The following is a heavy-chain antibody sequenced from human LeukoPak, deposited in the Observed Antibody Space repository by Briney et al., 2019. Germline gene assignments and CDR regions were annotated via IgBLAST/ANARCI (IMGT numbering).Heavy chain of an antibody. CDR2: IKSDGSAT. CDR1: GFTLSSYW. J-gene: IGHJ4*02. CDR3: ARDGLSTKPLDY. Sequence: PRGSLRLSCAASGFTLSSYWMHWVRQAPGKGLVWVSHIKSDGSATSYADSVKGRFTISRDITKNTLYLQMSSLRAEDTAVYFCARDGLSTKPLDYCGQGTLVTVSS. D-gene: IGHD5/OR15-5a*01. V-gene: IGHV3-74*01.